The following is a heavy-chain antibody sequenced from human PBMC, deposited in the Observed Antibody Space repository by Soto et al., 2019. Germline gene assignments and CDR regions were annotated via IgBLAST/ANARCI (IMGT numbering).Heavy chain of an antibody. D-gene: IGHD2-21*01. V-gene: IGHV3-33*01. CDR3: ARAARLWHQNPLHGR. Sequence: GGSLRLSCAASGFTFSSYGMHWVRQAPGKGLEWVAVIWYDGSNKYYADSVKGRFTISRDNSKNTLYLQMNSLRAEDTAVYYCARAARLWHQNPLHGRWGQGTLVTVSS. J-gene: IGHJ4*02. CDR1: GFTFSSYG. CDR2: IWYDGSNK.